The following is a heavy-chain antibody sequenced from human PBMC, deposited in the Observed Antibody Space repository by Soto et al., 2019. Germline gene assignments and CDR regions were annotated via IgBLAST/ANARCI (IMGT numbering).Heavy chain of an antibody. Sequence: ETLCLTWAVYGGSFSGYYWSWIRQPPGKGLEWIGEINHSGSTNYNPSLKRRLTLSVATSKYHFSLMLCSVPAPDTAVYFCEIGFYGDARTFLAFXAQXSLXTVSS. V-gene: IGHV4-34*01. J-gene: IGHJ4*02. CDR3: EIGFYGDARTFLAF. CDR2: INHSGST. CDR1: GGSFSGYY. D-gene: IGHD4-17*01.